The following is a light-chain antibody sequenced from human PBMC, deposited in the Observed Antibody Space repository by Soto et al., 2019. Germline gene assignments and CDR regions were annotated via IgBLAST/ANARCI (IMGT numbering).Light chain of an antibody. V-gene: IGLV4-69*01. CDR2: LNSDGSH. J-gene: IGLJ2*01. CDR1: SGHSSYA. CDR3: QTWGTGPLV. Sequence: QLVLTQSPSASASLGASVKLTCTLSSGHSSYAIAWHQQQPEKGPRYLMKLNSDGSHSKGDGIPDRFSGSSSGAERYLTISSLQSEDEADYYCQTWGTGPLVFGGGTNSPS.